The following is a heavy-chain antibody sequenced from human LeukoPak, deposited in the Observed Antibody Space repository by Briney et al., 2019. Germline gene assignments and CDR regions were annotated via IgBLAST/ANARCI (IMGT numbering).Heavy chain of an antibody. CDR2: ISGSGGST. V-gene: IGHV3-23*01. CDR1: GFTLSSYA. CDR3: AKSRYYDSSGLTIPDY. J-gene: IGHJ4*02. D-gene: IGHD3-22*01. Sequence: GGSLRLSCAASGFTLSSYAMSWVRQAPGKGLEWVSAISGSGGSTYYADSVKGRFTISRDNSKNTLYLQMNSLRAEDTAVYYCAKSRYYDSSGLTIPDYWGQGTLVTVSS.